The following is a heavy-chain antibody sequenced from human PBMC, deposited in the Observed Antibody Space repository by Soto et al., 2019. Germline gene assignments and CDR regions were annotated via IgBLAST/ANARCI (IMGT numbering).Heavy chain of an antibody. J-gene: IGHJ4*02. CDR3: ARWAGRVRDYGGPFDY. V-gene: IGHV1-18*04. D-gene: IGHD4-17*01. Sequence: QVELVQSGAEVKNPGASVTVSCKASGEFFTTYGISWVRQAPGQGLEWMGWISTYSTNTNYAPKFQGRLLLTADTSTTSAHMELRSLRPDDTAVYYCARWAGRVRDYGGPFDYWGQGSLVTASP. CDR2: ISTYSTNT. CDR1: GEFFTTYG.